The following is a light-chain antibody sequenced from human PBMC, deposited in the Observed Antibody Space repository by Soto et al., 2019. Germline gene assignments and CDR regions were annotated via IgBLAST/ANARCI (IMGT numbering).Light chain of an antibody. J-gene: IGKJ1*01. CDR3: QHYNSYSEA. Sequence: DIQITQSPSTLSASVGDRVTITCRASQNISRLAWYQQKPGKAPKLLIFDASRLQSGVPSRFSGSGSGTEFTLTISSLQPDDFATYYCQHYNSYSEAFGQGTKVDI. CDR1: QNISR. CDR2: DAS. V-gene: IGKV1-5*01.